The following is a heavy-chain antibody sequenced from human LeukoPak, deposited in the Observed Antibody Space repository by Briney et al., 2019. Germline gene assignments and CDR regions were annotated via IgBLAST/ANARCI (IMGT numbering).Heavy chain of an antibody. CDR3: ARESRKAYYDILTGYFDY. D-gene: IGHD3-9*01. CDR1: GFTFSDYY. J-gene: IGHJ4*02. Sequence: PGGSLRLSCAASGFTFSDYYIRWIRQAPGEGLEWVSSISSSSSYTNYADSVKGRFTISRDNAKNSLYLQMNSLRAEDTAVYYCARESRKAYYDILTGYFDYWGQGTLVTVSS. CDR2: ISSSSSYT. V-gene: IGHV3-11*05.